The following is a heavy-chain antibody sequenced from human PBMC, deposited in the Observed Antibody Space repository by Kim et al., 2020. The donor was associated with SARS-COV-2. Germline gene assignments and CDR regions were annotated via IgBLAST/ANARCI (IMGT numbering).Heavy chain of an antibody. D-gene: IGHD1-26*01. J-gene: IGHJ4*02. CDR1: GFTFSSYA. Sequence: GGSLRLSCAASGFTFSSYAMHWVRQAPGKGLEWVVVISYDGSNKYYADSVKGRFTISRDNSKNTLYLQMNSLRAEDTAVYYCARTHSGSYYSYFDYWGQGTPVTVAS. V-gene: IGHV3-30-3*01. CDR2: ISYDGSNK. CDR3: ARTHSGSYYSYFDY.